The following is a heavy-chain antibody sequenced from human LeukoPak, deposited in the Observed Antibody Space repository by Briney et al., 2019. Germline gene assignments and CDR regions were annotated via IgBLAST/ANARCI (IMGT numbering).Heavy chain of an antibody. J-gene: IGHJ3*02. V-gene: IGHV1-69*05. CDR3: ARGYYYDSSGYYNDAFDI. CDR2: IIPIFGTA. CDR1: GGTFSSYA. Sequence: SVKVSCKASGGTFSSYAISWVRQAPGQGLEWMGGIIPIFGTANYAQKLQGRVTITTDESTSTAYMELSSLRSEDTAVYYCARGYYYDSSGYYNDAFDIWGQGTMVTVSS. D-gene: IGHD3-22*01.